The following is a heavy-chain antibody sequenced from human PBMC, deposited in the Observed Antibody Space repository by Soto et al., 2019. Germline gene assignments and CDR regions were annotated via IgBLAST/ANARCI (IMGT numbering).Heavy chain of an antibody. CDR3: AKDLGDSEVVTAIRH. J-gene: IGHJ4*02. Sequence: LSLTCAASGFTFSSYGMHWVRQAPGKGLEWVAVISYDGSNKYYADSVKGRFTISRDNSKNTLYLQMNSLRAEDTAVYYCAKDLGDSEVVTAIRHWGQGTLVTVSS. D-gene: IGHD2-21*02. CDR2: ISYDGSNK. V-gene: IGHV3-30*18. CDR1: GFTFSSYG.